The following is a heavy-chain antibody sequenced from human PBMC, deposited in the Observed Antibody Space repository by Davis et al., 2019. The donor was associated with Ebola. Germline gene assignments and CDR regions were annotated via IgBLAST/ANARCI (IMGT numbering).Heavy chain of an antibody. Sequence: AASVKVSCKASGYTFTSYAMHWVRQAPGQRLEWMGWINAGNGNTKYSQKFQGRVTMTTDTSTSTAYMELRSLRSDDTAVYYCARVSYDFWSGFNYWGQGTLVTVSS. CDR3: ARVSYDFWSGFNY. J-gene: IGHJ4*02. D-gene: IGHD3-3*01. CDR2: INAGNGNT. V-gene: IGHV1-3*01. CDR1: GYTFTSYA.